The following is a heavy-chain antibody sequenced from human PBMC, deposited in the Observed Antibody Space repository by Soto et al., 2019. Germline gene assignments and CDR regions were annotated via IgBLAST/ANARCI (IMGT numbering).Heavy chain of an antibody. V-gene: IGHV3-23*01. CDR2: ISGSGGST. J-gene: IGHJ4*02. CDR1: GFTFSSYA. CDR3: AKDSVVVPAATDFDY. D-gene: IGHD2-2*01. Sequence: GGSLRLSCAASGFTFSSYAMSWVRQAPGKGLEWVSAISGSGGSTYYADSVKGRFTISRDNSKNTLYLQMNSPRAEDTAVYYCAKDSVVVPAATDFDYWGQGTLVTVSS.